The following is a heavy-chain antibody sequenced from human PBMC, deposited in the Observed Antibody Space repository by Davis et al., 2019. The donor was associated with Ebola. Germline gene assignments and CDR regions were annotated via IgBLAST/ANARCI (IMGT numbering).Heavy chain of an antibody. J-gene: IGHJ4*02. CDR3: ARGSQLLFDY. Sequence: GGSLTLSCAPSAFTLSSYAMSWVRQAPGKGLEWVSAIVTAGDTYYPGSVKGRFTISRENATNSLYLQMNSLRAEDTAVYYCARGSQLLFDYWGQGTLVTVSS. V-gene: IGHV3-13*01. CDR1: AFTLSSYA. D-gene: IGHD2-2*01. CDR2: IVTAGDT.